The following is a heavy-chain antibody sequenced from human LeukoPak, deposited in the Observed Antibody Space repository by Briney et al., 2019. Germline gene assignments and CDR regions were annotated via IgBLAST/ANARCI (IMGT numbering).Heavy chain of an antibody. J-gene: IGHJ4*02. CDR3: ARGLAVANAAY. V-gene: IGHV5-10-1*01. D-gene: IGHD6-19*01. Sequence: GESLKISCQGSGYSFTSYWTSWVRQMPGKGLEWMGRIDPSDSQTNYSPSFQGHVTISADKSISTVYLQWSRLKASDTAMYYCARGLAVANAAYWGRGTLVTVSS. CDR2: IDPSDSQT. CDR1: GYSFTSYW.